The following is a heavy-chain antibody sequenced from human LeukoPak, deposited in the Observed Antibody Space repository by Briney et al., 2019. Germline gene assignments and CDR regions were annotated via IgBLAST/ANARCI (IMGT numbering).Heavy chain of an antibody. J-gene: IGHJ4*02. D-gene: IGHD6-19*01. CDR1: GFTVSDSF. V-gene: IGHV3-53*01. CDR3: AKDLRRGVVAVAGTGFDY. CDR2: IYVAGST. Sequence: GGSLRLSCAASGFTVSDSFMTWVRQAPGKGLEWVSVIYVAGSTYYADSVKGRFTVSRDNSKNTLYLQMNSLRANDTAVYYCAKDLRRGVVAVAGTGFDYWGQGTLVTVSS.